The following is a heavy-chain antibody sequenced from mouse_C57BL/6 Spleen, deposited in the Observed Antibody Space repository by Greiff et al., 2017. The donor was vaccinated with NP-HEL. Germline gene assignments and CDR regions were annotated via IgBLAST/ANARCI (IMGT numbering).Heavy chain of an antibody. Sequence: EVQLQQSGPELVKPGASVKISCKASGYTFTDYYMNWVKQSHGKSLEWIGDINPNNGGTSYNQKFKGKATLTVDKSSSTAYMELRSLTSEDSAVYYCARGEGYDVCAYWGQGTLVTVSA. V-gene: IGHV1-26*01. CDR2: INPNNGGT. J-gene: IGHJ3*01. CDR3: ARGEGYDVCAY. D-gene: IGHD2-2*01. CDR1: GYTFTDYY.